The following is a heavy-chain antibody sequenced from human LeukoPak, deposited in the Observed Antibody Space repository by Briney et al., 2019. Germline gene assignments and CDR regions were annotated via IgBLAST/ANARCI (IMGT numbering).Heavy chain of an antibody. CDR2: ISSSGSTI. CDR3: ARALWDIVLISGIFDP. J-gene: IGHJ5*02. CDR1: GFTFSTYA. V-gene: IGHV3-48*04. Sequence: AGGSLRLSCAASGFTFSTYAMHWVRQAPGKGLEWVSYISSSGSTIYYADSVKGRFTISRDSAKNSLYLQMNSLRAEDTAVYYCARALWDIVLISGIFDPWGQGTLVTVSS. D-gene: IGHD2-8*01.